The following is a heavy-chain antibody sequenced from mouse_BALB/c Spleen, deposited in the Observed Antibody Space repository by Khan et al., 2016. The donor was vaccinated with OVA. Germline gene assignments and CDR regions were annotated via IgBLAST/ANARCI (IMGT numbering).Heavy chain of an antibody. J-gene: IGHJ2*01. CDR3: TRDYYVNFDY. V-gene: IGHV5-17*02. CDR2: ITSGSSTI. CDR1: GFTFSSFG. Sequence: EVELVESGGGLVQPGGSRKLSCAASGFTFSSFGMHWVRQAPEKGLEWVAFITSGSSTIYYEDTVKGRFTISRDNPRNTLFLQMTSLRSEDTAMYYCTRDYYVNFDYWGQGTTLIVSS. D-gene: IGHD1-1*01.